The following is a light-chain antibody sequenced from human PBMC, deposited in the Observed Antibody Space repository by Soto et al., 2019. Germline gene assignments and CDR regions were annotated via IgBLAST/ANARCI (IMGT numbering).Light chain of an antibody. Sequence: EIVMTQSPATLSVSPGERATLSCRASQSVSSNLAWYQQKPGQAPRLLIYGASTRATGIPARFSGSGSGTEFTLTISSLQSEDFAVYYCQQYNNWPPXTXGQGTRLEIK. V-gene: IGKV3-15*01. CDR1: QSVSSN. CDR3: QQYNNWPPXT. J-gene: IGKJ5*01. CDR2: GAS.